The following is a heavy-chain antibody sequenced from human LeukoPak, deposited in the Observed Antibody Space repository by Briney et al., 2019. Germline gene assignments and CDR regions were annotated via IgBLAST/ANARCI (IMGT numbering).Heavy chain of an antibody. V-gene: IGHV1-18*01. CDR3: ARHIAAAANYFDY. J-gene: IGHJ4*02. Sequence: ASVKVSCKAFGGTFSSYAISWVRQAPGQGLEWMGWISAYNGNTNYAQKLQGRVTMTTDTSTSTAYMELRSLRSDDTAVYYCARHIAAAANYFDYWGQGTLVTVSS. CDR2: ISAYNGNT. D-gene: IGHD6-13*01. CDR1: GGTFSSYA.